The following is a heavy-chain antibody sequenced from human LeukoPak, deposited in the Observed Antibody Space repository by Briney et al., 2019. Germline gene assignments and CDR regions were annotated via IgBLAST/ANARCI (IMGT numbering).Heavy chain of an antibody. J-gene: IGHJ4*02. Sequence: PGGSLRLSCAASGFTFSDYYMSWIRQAPGKGLEWVSYISSSSSYTNYADSVKGRFTISRDNAKNSLYLQMNSLRAEDTAVYYCARASFLLVYGSGSYPDYWGQGTLVTVSS. CDR2: ISSSSSYT. D-gene: IGHD3-10*01. V-gene: IGHV3-11*06. CDR1: GFTFSDYY. CDR3: ARASFLLVYGSGSYPDY.